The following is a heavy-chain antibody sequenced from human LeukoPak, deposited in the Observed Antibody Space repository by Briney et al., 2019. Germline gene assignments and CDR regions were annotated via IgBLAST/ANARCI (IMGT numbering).Heavy chain of an antibody. Sequence: SETLSLTCAVSGASISSSHWWSWVRQPPGKGLEWIGENHHSGSTNYNPSLKSRVTISVDTSKNQFSLKLTSVTAADTAVYYCTKGRGIWGQGTLVTVSS. CDR2: NHHSGST. CDR3: TKGRGI. J-gene: IGHJ4*02. CDR1: GASISSSHW. D-gene: IGHD3-10*01. V-gene: IGHV4-4*02.